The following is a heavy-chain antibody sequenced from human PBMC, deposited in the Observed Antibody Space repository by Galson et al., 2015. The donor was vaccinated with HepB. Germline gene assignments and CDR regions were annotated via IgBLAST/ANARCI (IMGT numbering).Heavy chain of an antibody. D-gene: IGHD3-22*01. CDR1: GYTFTNYG. J-gene: IGHJ4*02. V-gene: IGHV1-18*01. CDR3: ARDSLEYYYDSSGYYGGGY. Sequence: SVKVSCKASGYTFTNYGISWVRQAPGQGLEWMGWVSAYSSNTNYAQKLQGRVTMTTDTSTSTAYMELRSLRSDDTAVYYCARDSLEYYYDSSGYYGGGYWGQGTLVTVSS. CDR2: VSAYSSNT.